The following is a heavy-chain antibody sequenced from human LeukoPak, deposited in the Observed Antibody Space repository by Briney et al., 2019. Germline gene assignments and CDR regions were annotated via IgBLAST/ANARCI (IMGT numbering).Heavy chain of an antibody. CDR1: GYTFTSYG. D-gene: IGHD3-3*01. J-gene: IGHJ5*02. CDR2: ISAYNGNT. V-gene: IGHV1-18*01. Sequence: ASVKVSCKASGYTFTSYGISWVRQAPGQGLEWMGWISAYNGNTNYAQKLQGRVTMTTDTDTSTAYMELRSLRSDDTAVYYCARSRITIFGVVKGWFDPWGQGTLVTVSS. CDR3: ARSRITIFGVVKGWFDP.